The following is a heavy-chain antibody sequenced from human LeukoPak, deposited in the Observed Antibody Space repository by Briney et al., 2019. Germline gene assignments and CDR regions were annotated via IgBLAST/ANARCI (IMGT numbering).Heavy chain of an antibody. Sequence: ASVKVSCKASGGTFSSYAISWVRQAPGQGLEWMGWINPNSGGTNYAQKFQGRVTMTRDTSISTAYMELSRLRSDDTAVYYCARDPTIDAFDIWGQGTMVTVSS. J-gene: IGHJ3*02. CDR3: ARDPTIDAFDI. CDR1: GGTFSSYA. CDR2: INPNSGGT. V-gene: IGHV1-2*02.